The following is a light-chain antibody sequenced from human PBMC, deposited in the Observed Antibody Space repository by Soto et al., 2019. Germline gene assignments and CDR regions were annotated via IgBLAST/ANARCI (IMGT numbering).Light chain of an antibody. J-gene: IGLJ1*01. CDR2: EVS. Sequence: QSVLTQPASVSGSPGQSITISCTGTSIDVGGYNYVSWYQQQSGKAPKLIIHEVSNRPSGVSNRFSGSKSGNTASLTISGLQAEDEADYYCDSYTSSRAYVFGIGTKVTV. V-gene: IGLV2-14*01. CDR3: DSYTSSRAYV. CDR1: SIDVGGYNY.